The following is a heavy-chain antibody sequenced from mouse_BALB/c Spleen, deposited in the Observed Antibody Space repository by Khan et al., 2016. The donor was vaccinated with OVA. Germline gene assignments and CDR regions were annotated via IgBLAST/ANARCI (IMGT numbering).Heavy chain of an antibody. V-gene: IGHV5-6*01. CDR3: ARLAYFYDSEGFAY. J-gene: IGHJ3*01. CDR2: VSTGGHYT. CDR1: GFTFSTYG. Sequence: EVKLVESGGDVVKPGGSLKLSCVASGFTFSTYGMSWVRQTPDKRLEWVTTVSTGGHYTYYADTVKGRFTISRDNAKDTLYLQMSSLKSEDTAMFYCARLAYFYDSEGFAYWGQGTLVTVSA. D-gene: IGHD1-1*01.